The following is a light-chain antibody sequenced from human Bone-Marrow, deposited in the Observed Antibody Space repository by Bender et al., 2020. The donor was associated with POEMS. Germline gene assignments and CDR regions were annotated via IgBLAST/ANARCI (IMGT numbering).Light chain of an antibody. V-gene: IGLV3-1*01. CDR1: NLGDRY. J-gene: IGLJ3*02. CDR2: QDD. Sequence: SYEVTQPPSVSVSPGQTASVTCSGDNLGDRYVHWYQQKAGQSPLLVIYQDDKRPSGIPERFSGSNSGKTATLTISEAQALDEAVYYCQAYYSTTGVVFGGGTTLTVL. CDR3: QAYYSTTGVV.